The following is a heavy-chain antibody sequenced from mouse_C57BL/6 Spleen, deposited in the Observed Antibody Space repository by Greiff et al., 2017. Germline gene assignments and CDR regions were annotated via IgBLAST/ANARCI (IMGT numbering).Heavy chain of an antibody. D-gene: IGHD1-1*01. CDR2: ISSGSSTI. CDR1: GFTFSDYG. Sequence: EVLLVESGGGLVKPGGSLKLSCAASGFTFSDYGMHWVRQAPEKGLEWVAYISSGSSTIYYADTVKGRFTISRDNAKNTRFLQMTSLRSEDTAMYYCARPYCYGSSPFAYWGQGTLVTVSA. J-gene: IGHJ3*01. CDR3: ARPYCYGSSPFAY. V-gene: IGHV5-17*01.